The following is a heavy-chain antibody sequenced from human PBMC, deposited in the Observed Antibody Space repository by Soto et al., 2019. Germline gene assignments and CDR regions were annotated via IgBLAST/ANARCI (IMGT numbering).Heavy chain of an antibody. CDR3: ARDGNRGFDMDV. V-gene: IGHV3-48*02. J-gene: IGHJ6*02. Sequence: EVQVVESGGGLVQPGGSLRLSCEGSGFTFSTYNMDWVRQAPGKGLEWVSYITNTGGTIYYADSVRGRFTISRDNAKTTRFLQMNSLRDDDTAVYYCARDGNRGFDMDVWGQGTTVTVSS. CDR2: ITNTGGTI. CDR1: GFTFSTYN.